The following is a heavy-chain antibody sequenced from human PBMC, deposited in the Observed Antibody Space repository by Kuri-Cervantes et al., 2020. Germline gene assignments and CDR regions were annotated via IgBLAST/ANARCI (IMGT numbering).Heavy chain of an antibody. V-gene: IGHV3-15*01. Sequence: GESPKTSFAGSGLTFRSYWMSWVRQAPGKGLEWVGRIKSKTDGGTTDYAAPVKGRFTISRDDSKNTLYLQMNSLKTEDTAVYYSTTDSYGSGSFDYWGQGTLVTVSS. CDR1: GLTFRSYW. J-gene: IGHJ4*02. D-gene: IGHD3-10*01. CDR3: TTDSYGSGSFDY. CDR2: IKSKTDGGTT.